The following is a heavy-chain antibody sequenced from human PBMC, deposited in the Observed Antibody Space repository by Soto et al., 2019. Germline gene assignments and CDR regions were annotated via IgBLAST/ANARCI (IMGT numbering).Heavy chain of an antibody. CDR1: GYTFTSYS. CDR2: ISAYNGNT. D-gene: IGHD5-12*01. Sequence: ASVKVSCKASGYTFTSYSISWVRQDPGHGLEWMGWISAYNGNTNYAQKLQGRVTMTTDTSTSTAYMELRSLRSDDTAVYYCAKGGYDEYGYYYYYMDVWGKGTTVTVSS. CDR3: AKGGYDEYGYYYYYMDV. V-gene: IGHV1-18*01. J-gene: IGHJ6*03.